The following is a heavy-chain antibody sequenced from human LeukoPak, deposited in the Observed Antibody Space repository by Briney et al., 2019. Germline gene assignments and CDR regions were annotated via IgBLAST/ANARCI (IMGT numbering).Heavy chain of an antibody. D-gene: IGHD6-19*01. Sequence: SETLSLTCAVYGGSFSGYYWSWLRQPPGKGREWIGEINHSGSTNYNPSLKSRSTIAVDTSKNQFSLKLSSVTAADTAVYYCAAQWLTGRVMTGWGQGTLVTVSS. CDR3: AAQWLTGRVMTG. V-gene: IGHV4-34*01. CDR1: GGSFSGYY. CDR2: INHSGST. J-gene: IGHJ4*02.